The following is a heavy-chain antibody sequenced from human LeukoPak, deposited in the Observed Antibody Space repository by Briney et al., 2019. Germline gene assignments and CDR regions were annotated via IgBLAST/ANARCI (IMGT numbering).Heavy chain of an antibody. Sequence: SVKVSCKASRDTFINNVISWLRQVPGQGLEWMGGIIPIFGSAAYAQKFQGRVTITADESTSTAYMDLSSLRSEDTAVYYCARVVTPRYCSTTSCYWKGWFDPWGQGTLVTVFS. CDR2: IIPIFGSA. D-gene: IGHD2-2*01. J-gene: IGHJ5*02. CDR1: RDTFINNV. CDR3: ARVVTPRYCSTTSCYWKGWFDP. V-gene: IGHV1-69*13.